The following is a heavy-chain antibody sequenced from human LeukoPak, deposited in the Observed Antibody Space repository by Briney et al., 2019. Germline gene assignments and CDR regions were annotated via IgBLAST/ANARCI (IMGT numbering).Heavy chain of an antibody. J-gene: IGHJ4*02. CDR1: GYPFSAHF. V-gene: IGHV7-4-1*02. D-gene: IGHD3-10*01. CDR3: VRGAPTPGMDY. Sequence: ASVTVSCTASGYPFSAHFLNWVRQAPGQGLEWMGNIDTTTGNPRYAQDFTGRFVFSLDTSVSTAYLQITSLKADDTAAYYCVRGAPTPGMDYWGQGTQVTVSS. CDR2: IDTTTGNP.